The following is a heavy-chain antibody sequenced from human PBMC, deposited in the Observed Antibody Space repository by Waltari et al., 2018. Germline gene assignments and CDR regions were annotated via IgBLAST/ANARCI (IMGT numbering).Heavy chain of an antibody. CDR1: GYSFTSSN. V-gene: IGHV1-8*03. CDR2: MNPTSGST. Sequence: VQLVQSGAEVKKPGASVKVSCTASGYSFTSSNINWVRQAAGQGLEWMGWMNPTSGSTGYAQKFQDRVTITRNTSIGTAYMELRSLRSEDTAVYYCARDYGSGTYYYMDVWGKGTTVTVSS. CDR3: ARDYGSGTYYYMDV. D-gene: IGHD3-10*01. J-gene: IGHJ6*03.